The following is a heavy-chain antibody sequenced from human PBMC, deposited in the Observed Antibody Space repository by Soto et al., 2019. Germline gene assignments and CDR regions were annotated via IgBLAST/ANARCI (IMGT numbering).Heavy chain of an antibody. J-gene: IGHJ6*04. CDR3: ARDIWGGLEV. V-gene: IGHV3-74*01. CDR1: GFTFSSYW. Sequence: VQLVESGGGLVQPGGSLRLSCAASGFTFSSYWMQWVRQTPGKGLVWVGRITNDGKSAYYADSVKGLFTISRDNAKNTLYLQMNGLRDDDTSVFYCARDIWGGLEVWGKGTTVIVTS. D-gene: IGHD3-3*01. CDR2: ITNDGKSA.